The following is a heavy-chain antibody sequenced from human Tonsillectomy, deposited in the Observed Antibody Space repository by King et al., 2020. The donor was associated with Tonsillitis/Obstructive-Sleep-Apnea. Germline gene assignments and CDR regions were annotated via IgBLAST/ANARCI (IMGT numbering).Heavy chain of an antibody. V-gene: IGHV3-30*04. CDR2: ISFDGSNK. J-gene: IGHJ4*02. D-gene: IGHD6-19*01. CDR3: ARAFDPHTSGAFSAFYY. CDR1: GFNFSTFA. Sequence: VQLVESGGVVVQPGRSLRLSCAASGFNFSTFAIHWVRQAPGKGLDWVAVISFDGSNKYYTDSVKGRFTISRDNSKNTLYLRMNRLRSEDTAVYYCARAFDPHTSGAFSAFYYWGQGTLVSVSP.